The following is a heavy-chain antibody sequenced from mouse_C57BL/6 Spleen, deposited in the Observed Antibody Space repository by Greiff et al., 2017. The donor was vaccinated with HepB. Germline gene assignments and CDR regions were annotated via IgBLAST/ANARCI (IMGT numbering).Heavy chain of an antibody. D-gene: IGHD4-1*01. CDR1: GYTFTDYE. CDR2: IDPETGGT. V-gene: IGHV1-15*01. Sequence: VQLQQSGAELVRPGASVTLSCKASGYTFTDYEMPWVKQTPVHGLEWIGAIDPETGGTAYNQKFKGKAILTADKSSSTAYMELRSLTSEDSAVYYCTRSPTGTWGYYFDYWGQGTTLTVSS. J-gene: IGHJ2*01. CDR3: TRSPTGTWGYYFDY.